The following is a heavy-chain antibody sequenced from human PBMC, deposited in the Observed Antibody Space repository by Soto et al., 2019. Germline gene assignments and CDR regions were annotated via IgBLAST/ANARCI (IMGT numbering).Heavy chain of an antibody. CDR2: TYYRSKWYN. J-gene: IGHJ4*02. CDR1: GDSVSSNSAA. Sequence: SQTLSLTCAISGDSVSSNSAAWNWLRQSPSRGLEWLGRTYYRSKWYNDYAVSVKSRITINPDTSKNQSSLQLNSVTPDDTAVYYCARDQEGIVPRKNRYFDYWGQGTLVTVSS. D-gene: IGHD2-2*01. CDR3: ARDQEGIVPRKNRYFDY. V-gene: IGHV6-1*01.